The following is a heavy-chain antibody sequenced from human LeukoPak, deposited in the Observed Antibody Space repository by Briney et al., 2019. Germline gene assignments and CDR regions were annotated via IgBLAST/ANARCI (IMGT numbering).Heavy chain of an antibody. V-gene: IGHV3-9*01. Sequence: QPGGSLRLSCAASGFTFDDYAMHWVRQAPGKGLEGVSGINWNSGTIGYADSVKGRFTISRDNAKNSLYLQMNSLRAEDTAFYYCAKAHSGWYSGVGDWGQGTLVTVSS. CDR1: GFTFDDYA. J-gene: IGHJ4*02. D-gene: IGHD6-19*01. CDR3: AKAHSGWYSGVGD. CDR2: INWNSGTI.